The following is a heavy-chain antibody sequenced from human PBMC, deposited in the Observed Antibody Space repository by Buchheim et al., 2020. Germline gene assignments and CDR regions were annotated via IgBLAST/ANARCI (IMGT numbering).Heavy chain of an antibody. D-gene: IGHD4-23*01. J-gene: IGHJ6*02. CDR1: GGSISSSSYY. CDR3: AANGGNFNYYYGMDV. CDR2: IYYSGST. Sequence: QLQLQESGPGLVKPSETLSLTCTVSGGSISSSSYYWGWIRQPPGKGLEWIGSIYYSGSTYYNPSLKSRVTISVYTSKNQFSLKLSSVTAADTAVYYCAANGGNFNYYYGMDVWGQGTT. V-gene: IGHV4-39*01.